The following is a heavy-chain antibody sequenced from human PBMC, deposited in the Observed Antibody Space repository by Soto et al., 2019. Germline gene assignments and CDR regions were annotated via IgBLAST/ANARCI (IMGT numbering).Heavy chain of an antibody. Sequence: EVQVVDSGGGLVQPGGSLRLSCAASGFSVTNNYMNWVRQAPGKGLEWVDIIDIGGNTYYADSVKDRFTISRDNSRNTLYLHMDSLRAEDTAVYYCARGRGSTGYLGREHYFDYWGQGTLVTVSP. CDR1: GFSVTNNY. V-gene: IGHV3-66*01. J-gene: IGHJ4*02. D-gene: IGHD2-2*01. CDR3: ARGRGSTGYLGREHYFDY. CDR2: IDIGGNT.